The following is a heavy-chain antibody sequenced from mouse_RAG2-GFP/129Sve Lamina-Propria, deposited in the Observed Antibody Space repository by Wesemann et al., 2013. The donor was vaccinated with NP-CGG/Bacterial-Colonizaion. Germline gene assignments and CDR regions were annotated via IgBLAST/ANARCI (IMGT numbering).Heavy chain of an antibody. Sequence: QVQLQQSGAELMKPGASVKISCKASGYAFSSSWMNWVKQRPGKGLEWIGRIYPGDGDTNYNGKFKGKATLTADKSSSTAYMQLSSLTSEDSAVYFCARSDYGYDGYWYFDVWGTGTTVTVSS. CDR1: GYAFSSSW. CDR3: ARSDYGYDGYWYFDV. D-gene: IGHD2-2*01. J-gene: IGHJ1*03. V-gene: IGHV1-82*01. CDR2: IYPGDGDT.